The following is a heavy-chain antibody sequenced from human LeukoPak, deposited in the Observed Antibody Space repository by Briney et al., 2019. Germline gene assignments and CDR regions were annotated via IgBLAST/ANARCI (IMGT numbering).Heavy chain of an antibody. D-gene: IGHD3-3*01. CDR2: FDPEDGET. V-gene: IGHV1-24*01. CDR3: ARLPSDDFWSGYYFQGHFDY. CDR1: GYTLTELS. J-gene: IGHJ4*02. Sequence: ASVKVSCKVSGYTLTELSMHWVRQAPGKGLEWMGGFDPEDGETIYAQKFQGRVTMTEDTSTSTAYMEVRSLRSDDTAVYYCARLPSDDFWSGYYFQGHFDYWGQGTVVTVSS.